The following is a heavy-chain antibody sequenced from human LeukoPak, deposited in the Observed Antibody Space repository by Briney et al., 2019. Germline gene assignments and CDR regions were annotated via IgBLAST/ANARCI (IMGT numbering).Heavy chain of an antibody. CDR3: ARDLGKQQLGLGY. Sequence: PSETLSLTCTVSGGSISSYYWSWIRQPPGKGLEWIGYIYTSGSTNYNPSLKSRVTISVDTSKNQFSLKLSSVTAADTAVYYCARDLGKQQLGLGYWGQGTLVTVSS. D-gene: IGHD6-13*01. CDR1: GGSISSYY. CDR2: IYTSGST. V-gene: IGHV4-4*09. J-gene: IGHJ4*02.